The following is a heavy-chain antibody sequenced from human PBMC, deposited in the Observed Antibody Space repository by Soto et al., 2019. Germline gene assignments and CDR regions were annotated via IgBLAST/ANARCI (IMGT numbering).Heavy chain of an antibody. CDR3: ARGYDFWSASGNPLARPHFDY. D-gene: IGHD3-3*01. CDR1: GYTFTSYY. J-gene: IGHJ4*01. Sequence: ASVKVSCKASGYTFTSYYIHWVRQAPGQGLEWMGVINPSGGSTSYAQKFQGRLTMTRDTSTSTVYMELSSLTSEDTAVYYCARGYDFWSASGNPLARPHFDYWG. CDR2: INPSGGST. V-gene: IGHV1-46*01.